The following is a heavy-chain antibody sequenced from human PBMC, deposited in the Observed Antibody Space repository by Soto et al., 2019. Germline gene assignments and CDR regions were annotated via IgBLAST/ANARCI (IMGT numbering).Heavy chain of an antibody. V-gene: IGHV3-11*06. Sequence: GGSLRLSCAVSGFSVGGSYMSWIRQAPGKGLEWLSYISPGGRYPAYADSVKGRFTISRDNAKRSLYLQMMSLTAEDTAIYYCVRGGGGGLFDPWGQGTMVTVSS. D-gene: IGHD2-15*01. CDR2: ISPGGRYP. CDR1: GFSVGGSY. CDR3: VRGGGGGLFDP. J-gene: IGHJ5*02.